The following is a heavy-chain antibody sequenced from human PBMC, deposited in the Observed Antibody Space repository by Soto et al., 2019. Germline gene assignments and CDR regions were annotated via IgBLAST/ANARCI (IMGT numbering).Heavy chain of an antibody. J-gene: IGHJ4*02. D-gene: IGHD3-22*01. CDR2: ISYDGSNK. Sequence: PGGSLRLSCAASGFTFSSYAMHWVRQAPGKELEWVAVISYDGSNKYYADSVKGRVTISRDNSKNTLYLQMNSLRAEDTAVYYCARDIVSGSISAYYFDYWGQGTLVTVSS. V-gene: IGHV3-30-3*01. CDR3: ARDIVSGSISAYYFDY. CDR1: GFTFSSYA.